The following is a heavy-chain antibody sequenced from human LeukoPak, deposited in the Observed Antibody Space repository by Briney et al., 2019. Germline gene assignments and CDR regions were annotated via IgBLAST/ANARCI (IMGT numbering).Heavy chain of an antibody. D-gene: IGHD4-17*01. CDR2: IYYSGST. CDR1: GVSISSYY. V-gene: IGHV4-59*01. CDR3: ARARTTVTPYFDY. Sequence: PAETLSLTCTASGVSISSYYWSWVRQPPGKGLEWIGYIYYSGSTNYNPSLKSRVTISADTSKNQFSLKLSSVPAADTAVYYCARARTTVTPYFDYWGQGTLVTVSS. J-gene: IGHJ4*02.